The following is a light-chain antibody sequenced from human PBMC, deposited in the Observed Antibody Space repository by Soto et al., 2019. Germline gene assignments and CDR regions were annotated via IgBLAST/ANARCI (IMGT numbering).Light chain of an antibody. CDR3: QQSYSTPLT. V-gene: IGKV1-39*01. CDR1: QSISSY. Sequence: MKMNQSPASLAASVGEGVWITCRASQSISSYLNWYQQKPGKAPKLLIYAASSLQSGVPSRFSGSGSGTDFTLTISSLHPEDFATYYCQQSYSTPLTFGGGTKVDI. CDR2: AAS. J-gene: IGKJ4*01.